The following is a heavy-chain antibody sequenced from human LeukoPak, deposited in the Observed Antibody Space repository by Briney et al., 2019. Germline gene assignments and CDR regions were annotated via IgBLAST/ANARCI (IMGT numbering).Heavy chain of an antibody. CDR1: GVTFSSDW. Sequence: PGGSLRLSCAASGVTFSSDWMSWVREAPEKGLECVANIKQDGREKYYVDSVKGRFTTSRDNAKTSLYLQMNSLRAEDTAVYYCASGEQWLEEGGGYFDYWGQGTLVTVSS. J-gene: IGHJ4*02. V-gene: IGHV3-7*01. CDR2: IKQDGREK. CDR3: ASGEQWLEEGGGYFDY. D-gene: IGHD6-19*01.